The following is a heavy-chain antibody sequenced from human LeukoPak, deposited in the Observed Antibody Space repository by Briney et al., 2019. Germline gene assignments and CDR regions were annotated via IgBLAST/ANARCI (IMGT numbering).Heavy chain of an antibody. CDR2: IYYSGST. Sequence: SETLSLTCTVSGGSISSYYWSWIRQPPGKGLEWIGYIYYSGSTNCNPSLKSRVTISVDTSKNQFSLKLSSVTAADTAVYYCARDNSDYEYSYWGQGTLVTVSS. D-gene: IGHD5-12*01. CDR3: ARDNSDYEYSY. CDR1: GGSISSYY. J-gene: IGHJ4*02. V-gene: IGHV4-59*01.